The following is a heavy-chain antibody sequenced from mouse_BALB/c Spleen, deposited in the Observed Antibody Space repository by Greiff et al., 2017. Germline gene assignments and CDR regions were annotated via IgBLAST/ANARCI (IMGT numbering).Heavy chain of an antibody. J-gene: IGHJ2*01. V-gene: IGHV1-80*01. Sequence: VKLQQSGAELVRPGSSVKISCKASGYAFSSYWMNWVKQRPGQGLEWIGQIYPGDGDTNYNGKFKGKATLTADKSSSTAYMQLSSLTSEDSAVYFCARDSSGYEGKFFDYWGQGTTLTVSS. CDR2: IYPGDGDT. D-gene: IGHD3-2*01. CDR3: ARDSSGYEGKFFDY. CDR1: GYAFSSYW.